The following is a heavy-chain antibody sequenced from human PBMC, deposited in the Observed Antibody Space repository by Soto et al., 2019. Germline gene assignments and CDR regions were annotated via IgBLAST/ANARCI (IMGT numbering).Heavy chain of an antibody. CDR1: GASISSNY. V-gene: IGHV4-59*01. J-gene: IGHJ5*02. D-gene: IGHD1-7*01. CDR2: IYYSGST. CDR3: ARGARELVA. Sequence: QVQLQESGPGLVKPSETLSLTCTVSGASISSNYWSWIRQPPGKGLEWIGYIYYSGSTNYNPSRKSRVTISVDTSKNQFSLRLSSVTAADTAVYYCARGARELVAWGQGTLVTVSS.